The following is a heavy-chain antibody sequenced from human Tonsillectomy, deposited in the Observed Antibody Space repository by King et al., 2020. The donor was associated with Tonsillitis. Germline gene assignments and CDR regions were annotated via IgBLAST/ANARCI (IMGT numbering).Heavy chain of an antibody. V-gene: IGHV4-34*01. CDR2: INHSGST. J-gene: IGHJ4*02. CDR3: TGPRGPRGVY. Sequence: VQLQQWGAGLLKPSETLSLTCAVYGGSFSNYYWSWIRQPPGKGLEWIGEINHSGSTNYNPSLKSRVTISVDTSKNQFSLKLSSVTAADTAVYYCTGPRGPRGVYWGQGTLVTVSS. CDR1: GGSFSNYY. D-gene: IGHD2-8*01.